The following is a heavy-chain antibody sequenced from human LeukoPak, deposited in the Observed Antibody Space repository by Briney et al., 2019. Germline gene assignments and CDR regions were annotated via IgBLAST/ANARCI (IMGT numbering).Heavy chain of an antibody. D-gene: IGHD5-18*01. V-gene: IGHV1-2*02. CDR2: IYPNSGGT. CDR1: GYTFTGYY. Sequence: ASVKVSCKASGYTFTGYYMHWVRQAPGQGLEWMGWIYPNSGGTNYAQKFQGRVTVTRDTSISTAYMQLSRLRSDDTAVYYCATGRGYSYGFDYWGEGTLVTVSS. J-gene: IGHJ4*02. CDR3: ATGRGYSYGFDY.